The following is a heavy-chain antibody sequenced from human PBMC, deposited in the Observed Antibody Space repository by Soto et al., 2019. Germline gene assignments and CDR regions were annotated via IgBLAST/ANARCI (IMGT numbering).Heavy chain of an antibody. D-gene: IGHD4-17*01. CDR3: ARGVLYDYGDYVAFDI. CDR2: IWYDGSNK. CDR1: GFTFSSYG. Sequence: GGSLRLSCAASGFTFSSYGMHWVRQAPGKGLEWVAVIWYDGSNKYYADSVKGRFTISRDNSKNTLYLQMNSLRAEDTAVYYCARGVLYDYGDYVAFDIWGQGTMVTVSS. V-gene: IGHV3-33*01. J-gene: IGHJ3*02.